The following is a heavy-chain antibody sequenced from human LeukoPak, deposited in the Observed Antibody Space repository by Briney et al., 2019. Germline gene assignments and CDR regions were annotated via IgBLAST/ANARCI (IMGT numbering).Heavy chain of an antibody. CDR2: IYSGGST. D-gene: IGHD3-22*01. J-gene: IGHJ4*02. V-gene: IGHV3-66*02. CDR3: ARDGAGYSFDY. Sequence: GGSLRLSCAASGITVSSNYMSWVRQAPGKGLEWVSVIYSGGSTYYADSVKGRFTISRDNSKNTLYLQMNSLRAEDTAVYYCARDGAGYSFDYWGQGTLVTVSS. CDR1: GITVSSNY.